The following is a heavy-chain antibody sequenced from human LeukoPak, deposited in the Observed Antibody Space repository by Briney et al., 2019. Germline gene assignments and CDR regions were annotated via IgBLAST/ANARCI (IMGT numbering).Heavy chain of an antibody. J-gene: IGHJ4*02. D-gene: IGHD1-7*01. CDR1: GITASNFY. CDR3: ARDYWWNYDY. Sequence: GGSLRLSCAASGITASNFYMMWVRQAPGKGLEWVAVISKDGSDKYYPGPVRGRFTISRDNSKNTIYLQMDSLRAEDTAIYYCARDYWWNYDYWGQGTLVTVSS. V-gene: IGHV3-30-3*01. CDR2: ISKDGSDK.